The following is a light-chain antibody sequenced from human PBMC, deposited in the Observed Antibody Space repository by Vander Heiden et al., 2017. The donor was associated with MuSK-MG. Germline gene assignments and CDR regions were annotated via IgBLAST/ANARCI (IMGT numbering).Light chain of an antibody. Sequence: DELTQPASVSVSPGLTATITCSGVKLGDKYVCWYQQKPGQSPLLVMYEDDKRPAGIPERFSGSNSGDTATLTITGTQALDEADYFCQAWDSNTVIFGGGTKLTVL. J-gene: IGLJ2*01. CDR1: KLGDKY. CDR3: QAWDSNTVI. CDR2: EDD. V-gene: IGLV3-1*01.